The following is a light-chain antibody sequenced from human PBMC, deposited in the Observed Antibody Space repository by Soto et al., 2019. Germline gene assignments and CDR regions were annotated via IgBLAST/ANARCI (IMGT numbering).Light chain of an antibody. J-gene: IGLJ3*02. Sequence: QSVLTQPASVSGSPGQSITISCTGTSGDVGTYDLVSWYQHHPGAAPKLMVYEATRRPSGISNRFSSSKSGNTASLTISGLQAEDEAAYYCCSFAGSNSWVFGGGTKVTVL. CDR3: CSFAGSNSWV. CDR1: SGDVGTYDL. CDR2: EAT. V-gene: IGLV2-23*01.